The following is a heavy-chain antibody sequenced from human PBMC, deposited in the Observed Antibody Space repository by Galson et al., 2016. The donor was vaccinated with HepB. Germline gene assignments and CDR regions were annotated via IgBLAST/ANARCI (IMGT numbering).Heavy chain of an antibody. CDR3: ARRELGLDP. CDR1: GYTFSRFT. V-gene: IGHV1-3*01. Sequence: SVKVSCKGPGYTFSRFTIHWVRQAPGQRPEWMGWINAGNGHTKYSHKFHGRFTLTSDTSATTAYMELNSLTSEDTAVYYCARRELGLDPWGQGTQVTVSS. D-gene: IGHD1-26*01. J-gene: IGHJ5*02. CDR2: INAGNGHT.